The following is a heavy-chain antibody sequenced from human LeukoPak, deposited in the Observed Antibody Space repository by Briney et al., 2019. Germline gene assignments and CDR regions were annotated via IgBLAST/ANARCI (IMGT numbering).Heavy chain of an antibody. V-gene: IGHV3-30*18. D-gene: IGHD2/OR15-2a*01. CDR3: AKDYQIVKVTTYFFDY. Sequence: GRSLRLSCAASGFPLTSYGVHWVRQAPGKGLEWVAGISYDGANKFYADSVKGRFTISRDTSKNTLYLQMDSLRAEDTAVYYCAKDYQIVKVTTYFFDYWGQGVLVTVS. CDR2: ISYDGANK. CDR1: GFPLTSYG. J-gene: IGHJ4*02.